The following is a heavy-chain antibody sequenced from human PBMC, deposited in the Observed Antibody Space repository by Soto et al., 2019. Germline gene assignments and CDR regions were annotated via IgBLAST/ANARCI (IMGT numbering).Heavy chain of an antibody. Sequence: EVQLVESGGGLVKPGGSLRLSCAASGFTFSSYSMNWVRQAPGKGLEWVSSISSSSSYIYYADSVKGRFTISRDNAKNSLHLQMNSLRAEDTAVYYCARDYSSSGGMDVWGQGTTVTVSS. CDR3: ARDYSSSGGMDV. D-gene: IGHD6-6*01. J-gene: IGHJ6*02. CDR2: ISSSSSYI. V-gene: IGHV3-21*01. CDR1: GFTFSSYS.